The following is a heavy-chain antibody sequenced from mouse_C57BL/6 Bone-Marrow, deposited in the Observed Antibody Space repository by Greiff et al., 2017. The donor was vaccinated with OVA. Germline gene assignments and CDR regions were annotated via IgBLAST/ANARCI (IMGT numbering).Heavy chain of an antibody. J-gene: IGHJ2*01. CDR1: GYTFTSYW. V-gene: IGHV1-59*01. Sequence: QVQLQQPGAELVRPGTSVKLSCKASGYTFTSYWMHWVKQRPGQGLEWIGVIDPSDSYTNYNQKFKGNATLTVDTSSSTAYMQLSILTSEDSAVYNCARWGYEERDYFDYWGQGTTLTVSS. CDR3: ARWGYEERDYFDY. CDR2: IDPSDSYT. D-gene: IGHD2-14*01.